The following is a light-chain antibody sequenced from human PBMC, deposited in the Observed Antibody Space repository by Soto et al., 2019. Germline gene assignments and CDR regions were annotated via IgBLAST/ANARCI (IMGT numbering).Light chain of an antibody. J-gene: IGKJ1*01. Sequence: EIVMTQSPATLSVSPGERATLSCRASQSVGSDLAWYQHKPGQAPSLLIFGASPRATGIPARFSGSGSGAEFALSICRLQSEDFAVYYCQQCNNWPRTFGQGTKVEIK. CDR1: QSVGSD. CDR2: GAS. CDR3: QQCNNWPRT. V-gene: IGKV3-15*01.